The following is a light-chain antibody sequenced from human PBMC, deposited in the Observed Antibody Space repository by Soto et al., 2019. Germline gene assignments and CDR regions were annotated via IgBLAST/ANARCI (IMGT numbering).Light chain of an antibody. CDR3: QSSDSRLSGSDV. Sequence: QSVLTQPPSVSVAPGQRVTISCTGSSSNIGAGYDVNWYQQLPGTAPKLLIFGDSNRPSGVPDRVSGSKSGTSASLAITGLQAADEADYYCQSSDSRLSGSDVFGTGTKLTVL. V-gene: IGLV1-40*01. J-gene: IGLJ1*01. CDR1: SSNIGAGYD. CDR2: GDS.